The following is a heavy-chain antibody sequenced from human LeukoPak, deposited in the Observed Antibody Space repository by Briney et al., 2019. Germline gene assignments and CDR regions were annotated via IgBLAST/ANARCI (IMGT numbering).Heavy chain of an antibody. J-gene: IGHJ4*02. CDR3: ARLTNTGWYSFGY. D-gene: IGHD6-19*01. V-gene: IGHV5-51*01. CDR1: GYSFTSYW. CDR2: IYPGDSDT. Sequence: GESLKISCKASGYSFTSYWIGWVRQMPGKGLEWMAIIYPGDSDTRFSPSFQGQVTISADKSISTAYLQWHSLKASDTAIYFCARLTNTGWYSFGYWGQGTLVTVSS.